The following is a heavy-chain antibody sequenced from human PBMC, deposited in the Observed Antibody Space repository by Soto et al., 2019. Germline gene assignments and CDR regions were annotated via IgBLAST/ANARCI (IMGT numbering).Heavy chain of an antibody. CDR3: AKDRIGVAVAVD. CDR1: GFSFSSYG. V-gene: IGHV3-23*01. Sequence: EVPLLESGGGLVQPGGSLRLSCAASGFSFSSYGMSWVRQAPGKGLEWVSAISGSGSSTYYADSVKGRFTISRDNSKNRLYLQVSSLRAEDTAVYYCAKDRIGVAVAVDWGQGTLVTVSS. CDR2: ISGSGSST. J-gene: IGHJ4*02. D-gene: IGHD6-19*01.